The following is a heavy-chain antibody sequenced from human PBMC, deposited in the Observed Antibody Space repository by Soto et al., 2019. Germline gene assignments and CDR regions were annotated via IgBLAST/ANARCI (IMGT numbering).Heavy chain of an antibody. CDR1: GYTFTSYA. CDR3: ARVSGWYVLDY. D-gene: IGHD6-19*01. V-gene: IGHV1-3*01. CDR2: INAGNGNT. J-gene: IGHJ4*02. Sequence: GASVKVSCKACGYTFTSYAMHWVRQAPGQRLEWMGWINAGNGNTKYSQQFQGRVTITRDTSASTAYMELSSLRSEDTAVYYCARVSGWYVLDYWGQGTLVTVSS.